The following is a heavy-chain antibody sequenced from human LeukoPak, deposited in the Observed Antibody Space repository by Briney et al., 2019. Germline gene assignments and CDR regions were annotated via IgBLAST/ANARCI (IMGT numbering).Heavy chain of an antibody. V-gene: IGHV4-59*01. CDR3: ARGPSAAPLDY. CDR1: GGSISSYY. CDR2: IYYSGST. J-gene: IGHJ4*02. D-gene: IGHD2-2*01. Sequence: SETLSLTCTVSGGSISSYYWSWIRQPAGKGLEWIGYIYYSGSTNYNPSLKSRVTISVDTSKNQFSLKLSSVTAADTAVYYCARGPSAAPLDYWGQGTLVTVSS.